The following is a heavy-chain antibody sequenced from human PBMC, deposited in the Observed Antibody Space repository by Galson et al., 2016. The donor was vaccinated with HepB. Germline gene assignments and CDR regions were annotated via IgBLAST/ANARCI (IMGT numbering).Heavy chain of an antibody. J-gene: IGHJ6*02. V-gene: IGHV7-4-1*02. CDR1: GFTFTNYA. CDR2: IDTNTGNP. D-gene: IGHD3-10*01. Sequence: SCKASGFTFTNYAINWVRQAPGQGLEWMGWIDTNTGNPTYAQGFTGRFLFSLDTSVSTAYLQISSLKTEETALYFCARDDRSGGSYYYYGLDVWGQGTTVIVS. CDR3: ARDDRSGGSYYYYGLDV.